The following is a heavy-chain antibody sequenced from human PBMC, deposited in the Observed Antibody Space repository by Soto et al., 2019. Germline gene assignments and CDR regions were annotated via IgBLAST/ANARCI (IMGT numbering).Heavy chain of an antibody. CDR2: TYDRSKWYN. V-gene: IGHV6-1*01. J-gene: IGHJ3*02. CDR1: GDSVSSNIAA. D-gene: IGHD2-2*01. CDR3: ARALTRGKDAFDI. Sequence: SQTLSLTCAISGDSVSSNIAACSWIRHSPSRCLEWLGRTYDRSKWYNHYPVSVRSRITINPETSKNQFSLQRNSVTPEDTDVYYSARALTRGKDAFDIWGQGTMVTVSS.